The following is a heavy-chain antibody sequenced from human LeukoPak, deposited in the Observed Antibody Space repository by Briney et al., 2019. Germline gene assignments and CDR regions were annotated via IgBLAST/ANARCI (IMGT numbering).Heavy chain of an antibody. Sequence: GGTLSLSCAASGFTFNDYYMSWIRQAPGKGLEWLSYINIGGTNTHYADSVKGRFTISRDNAKKSLYLEMNNLRAEDTAVYYCATDGAGFDTWGQGVLVTVSS. CDR3: ATDGAGFDT. CDR1: GFTFNDYY. V-gene: IGHV3-11*01. CDR2: INIGGTNT. J-gene: IGHJ5*02.